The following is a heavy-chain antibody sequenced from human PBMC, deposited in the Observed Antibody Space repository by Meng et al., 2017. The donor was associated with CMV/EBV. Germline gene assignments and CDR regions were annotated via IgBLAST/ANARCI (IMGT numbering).Heavy chain of an antibody. CDR2: ISSGTTI. J-gene: IGHJ4*02. CDR1: GFTFSSYT. D-gene: IGHD3-22*01. Sequence: GESLKISCAASGFTFSSYTMNWVRQAPGKGLEWVSYISSGTTIYYADSVKGRFTISRDNAKNSLYLQMNSLRAEDTAVYYCARASPGYYDTSGYFENYYFDYWGQGTLVTVSS. V-gene: IGHV3-48*04. CDR3: ARASPGYYDTSGYFENYYFDY.